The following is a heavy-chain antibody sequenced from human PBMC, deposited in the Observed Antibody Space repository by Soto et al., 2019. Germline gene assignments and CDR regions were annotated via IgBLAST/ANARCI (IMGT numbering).Heavy chain of an antibody. CDR3: ARPSYYYDSSGYYYYYGMDV. CDR1: GYSFTSYW. D-gene: IGHD3-22*01. Sequence: GESLKISCKGSGYSFTSYWIGWVRQMPGKGLEWMGIIYPGDSDTRYSPSFQGQVTISADKSISTAYLQWSSLKASDTAMYYCARPSYYYDSSGYYYYYGMDVWGQGTTGTVSS. J-gene: IGHJ6*02. CDR2: IYPGDSDT. V-gene: IGHV5-51*01.